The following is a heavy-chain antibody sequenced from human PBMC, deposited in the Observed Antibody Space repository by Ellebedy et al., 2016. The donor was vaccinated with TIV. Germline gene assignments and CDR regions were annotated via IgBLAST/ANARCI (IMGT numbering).Heavy chain of an antibody. J-gene: IGHJ5*02. Sequence: AASVKVSCKASGVTFTSSAVQWVRQARGQRLEWMGWIVVGSGNTNYAQKFQERVTITRDMSTSTAYMELSSLRSEDTAVYYCAADRRYTSGWYGIGWFDPWGQGTLVTVSS. CDR3: AADRRYTSGWYGIGWFDP. CDR1: GVTFTSSA. CDR2: IVVGSGNT. D-gene: IGHD6-19*01. V-gene: IGHV1-58*01.